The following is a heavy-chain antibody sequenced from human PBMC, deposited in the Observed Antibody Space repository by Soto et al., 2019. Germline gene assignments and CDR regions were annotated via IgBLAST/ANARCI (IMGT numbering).Heavy chain of an antibody. CDR2: ISGSGGST. V-gene: IGHV3-23*01. CDR3: XXXXXXXXXXXX. Sequence: EVQLLESGGGLVQPGGSLRLSCAASGFTLSSYAMSWVRQAPGKGLEWVSTISGSGGSTYYADSVRGRFTISRDKSXNTLXXXXXXXXXXXXXXXXXXXXXXXXXXXXXWGQGTLVTVSS. CDR1: GFTLSSYA. J-gene: IGHJ4*02.